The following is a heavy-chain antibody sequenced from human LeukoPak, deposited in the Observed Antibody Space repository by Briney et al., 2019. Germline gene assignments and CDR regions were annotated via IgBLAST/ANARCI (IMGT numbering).Heavy chain of an antibody. CDR2: ISYDGSNK. V-gene: IGHV3-30*04. D-gene: IGHD3-22*01. Sequence: GGSLRLSCAASGFTFSSYAMHWVRQAPGKGLEWVAVISYDGSNKYYADSVKGRFTISRDNSKNTLYLQMNSLRAEDTAVYYWARDYYDSSGYYYFDYWGQGTLVTVSS. CDR1: GFTFSSYA. J-gene: IGHJ4*02. CDR3: ARDYYDSSGYYYFDY.